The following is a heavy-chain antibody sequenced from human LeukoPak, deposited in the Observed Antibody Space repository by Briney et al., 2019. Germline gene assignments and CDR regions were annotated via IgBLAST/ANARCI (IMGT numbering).Heavy chain of an antibody. CDR2: IRYDGSGK. D-gene: IGHD2-21*02. J-gene: IGHJ5*02. Sequence: PGGSLRLSCAASGFNFSNYDMHWVRQAPGKGLEWVAFIRYDGSGKYYADSVKGRFTISRDNSKNTLYLQMNSLRTEDTAVYYCAKGDTSWGQGTLVTVSS. V-gene: IGHV3-30*02. CDR1: GFNFSNYD. CDR3: AKGDTS.